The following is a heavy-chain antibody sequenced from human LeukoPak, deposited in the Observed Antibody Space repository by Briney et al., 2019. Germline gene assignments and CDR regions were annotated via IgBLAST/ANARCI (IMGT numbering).Heavy chain of an antibody. CDR2: IIPIFGTA. CDR3: ARVLATTYYYYGMDV. D-gene: IGHD5-12*01. CDR1: GGTFSSYA. J-gene: IGHJ6*02. Sequence: ASVKVSCKASGGTFSSYAISWVRQAPGQGLEWMVGIIPIFGTANYAQKFQGRVTITADESTSTAYMELSSLRSEDTAVYYCARVLATTYYYYGMDVWGQGTTVTVSS. V-gene: IGHV1-69*13.